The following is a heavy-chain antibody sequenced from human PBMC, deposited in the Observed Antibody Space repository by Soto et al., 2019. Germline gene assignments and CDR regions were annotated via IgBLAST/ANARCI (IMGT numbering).Heavy chain of an antibody. J-gene: IGHJ5*02. Sequence: SETLSLTCTVYDGSISSYYWSWIRQPAGQGLEWIGRIYTSGSTNYNPSLKSRVTMSVETYTNQFSLKLSSVTAADTAVYYCARGYGSGSYYHNWFDPWGQGTLVTVSA. CDR3: ARGYGSGSYYHNWFDP. V-gene: IGHV4-4*07. CDR2: IYTSGST. CDR1: DGSISSYY. D-gene: IGHD3-10*01.